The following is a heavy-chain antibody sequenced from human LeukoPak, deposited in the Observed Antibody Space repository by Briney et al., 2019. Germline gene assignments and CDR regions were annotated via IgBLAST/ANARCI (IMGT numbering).Heavy chain of an antibody. CDR2: ISSSSSYI. D-gene: IGHD7-27*01. CDR3: GRSELGYNYHYMDV. Sequence: GGSLRLSCAASGFTLSSYSMNWVRQAPGKGLEWVSSISSSSSYIYYADSVKGRFTISRDNAKNSQYLQMNSLRAEDTAVYYCGRSELGYNYHYMDVWGKGTTVTVSS. J-gene: IGHJ6*03. CDR1: GFTLSSYS. V-gene: IGHV3-21*01.